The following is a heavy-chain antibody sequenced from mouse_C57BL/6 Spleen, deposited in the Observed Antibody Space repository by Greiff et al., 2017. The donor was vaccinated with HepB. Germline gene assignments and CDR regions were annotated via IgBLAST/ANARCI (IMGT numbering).Heavy chain of an antibody. CDR1: GYSITSGYY. D-gene: IGHD5-5*01. J-gene: IGHJ2*01. V-gene: IGHV3-6*01. CDR3: ASYRPGY. CDR2: ISYDGSN. Sequence: EVQLVESGPGLVKPSQSLSLTCSVTGYSITSGYYWNWIRQFPGNKLEWMGYISYDGSNNYNPSLKNRISITRDTSKNQFFLKLNSVTTEDTATYYCASYRPGYWGQGTTLTVSS.